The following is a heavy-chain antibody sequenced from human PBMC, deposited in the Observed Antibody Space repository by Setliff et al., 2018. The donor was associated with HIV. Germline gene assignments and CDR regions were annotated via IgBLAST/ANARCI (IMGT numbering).Heavy chain of an antibody. D-gene: IGHD3-10*02. V-gene: IGHV4-59*01. CDR2: IYYSGST. CDR3: ARGHMLITYYYYYYMDV. CDR1: GGSISSYY. Sequence: PSETLSLTCTVSGGSISSYYWSWIRQPPGKGLEWIGYIYYSGSTNYNPPLKSRVTISVDTSKNQFSLKLSSVTAADTAVYYCARGHMLITYYYYYYMDVWGKGTTVTVSS. J-gene: IGHJ6*03.